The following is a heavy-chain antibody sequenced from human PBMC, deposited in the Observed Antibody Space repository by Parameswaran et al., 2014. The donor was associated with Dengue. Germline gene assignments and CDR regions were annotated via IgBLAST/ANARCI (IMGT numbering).Heavy chain of an antibody. CDR2: ISTYNGNT. Sequence: WVRQAPGQGLEWMGWISTYNGNTNYAQKLQGRVTMTTDTSTSTAYMELRSLRSDDTAVYYCARQYELGYSFDYWGQGTLVTVSS. J-gene: IGHJ4*02. CDR3: ARQYELGYSFDY. V-gene: IGHV1-18*01. D-gene: IGHD2-8*01.